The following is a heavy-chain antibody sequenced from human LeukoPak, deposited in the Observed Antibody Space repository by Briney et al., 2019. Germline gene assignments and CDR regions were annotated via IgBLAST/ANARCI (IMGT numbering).Heavy chain of an antibody. CDR3: ARDRVGDPLDY. CDR2: IGGSGTRT. Sequence: GGSLRLSCTASGFTFSSYWMNWVRQAPGKGLEWVSGIGGSGTRTYYADSVKGRFTISRDNAKNSLYLQMNSLRAEDTAVYYCARDRVGDPLDYWGQGTLVTVSS. J-gene: IGHJ4*02. CDR1: GFTFSSYW. V-gene: IGHV3-23*01.